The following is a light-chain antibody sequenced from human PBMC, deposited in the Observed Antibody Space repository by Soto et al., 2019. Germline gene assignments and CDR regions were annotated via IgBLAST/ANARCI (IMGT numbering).Light chain of an antibody. J-gene: IGKJ5*01. Sequence: DIVMTQSPDSLAVSLGERATINCRSSQSILSSSNNKNYLAWYQQKPGQPHKLLISWAYNRDSGVHDRFSGSGSGADFTLTIKSLQPEDVAVYYCKQYYNSPITVGQGTRVDNK. CDR2: WAY. V-gene: IGKV4-1*01. CDR3: KQYYNSPIT. CDR1: QSILSSSNNKNY.